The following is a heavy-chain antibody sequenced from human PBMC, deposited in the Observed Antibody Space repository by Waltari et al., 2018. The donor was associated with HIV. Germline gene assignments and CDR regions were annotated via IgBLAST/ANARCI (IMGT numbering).Heavy chain of an antibody. CDR3: ARERQYSSARGEAFAV. Sequence: VQLVDSGGTLVEEGGSLRLLCVDLGFSLKLFDIDWVRRSGGGTLEWVSAIGADGEIYFSASVKGRFTVSRDNGKNALNLHMSGLMSDDTATYYCARERQYSSARGEAFAVWGQGTVVIVSS. J-gene: IGHJ3*01. CDR2: IGADGEI. V-gene: IGHV3-13*01. CDR1: GFSLKLFD. D-gene: IGHD1-26*01.